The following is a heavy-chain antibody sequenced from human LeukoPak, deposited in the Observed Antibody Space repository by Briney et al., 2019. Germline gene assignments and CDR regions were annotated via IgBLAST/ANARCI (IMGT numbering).Heavy chain of an antibody. Sequence: TGRSLRLSCAASGFTFSSYAMHWVRQAPGKGLEWVAVISYDGSNKYYADSVKGRFTISRDNSKNTLYLQMNSLRAEDTAVYYCARTYYDSSGYSNWFDPWGQGTLATVSS. CDR2: ISYDGSNK. J-gene: IGHJ5*02. CDR1: GFTFSSYA. V-gene: IGHV3-30-3*01. CDR3: ARTYYDSSGYSNWFDP. D-gene: IGHD3-22*01.